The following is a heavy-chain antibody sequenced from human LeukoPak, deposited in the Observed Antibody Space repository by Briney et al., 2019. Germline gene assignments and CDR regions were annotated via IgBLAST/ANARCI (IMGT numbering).Heavy chain of an antibody. D-gene: IGHD3-22*01. V-gene: IGHV3-23*01. J-gene: IGHJ4*02. CDR1: GFTFSSYA. Sequence: GGSLRLSCAASGFTFSSYAMSWVRQAPGKGLEWVSAISGSGGSTYYAGSVKGRFIISRDNSKNTLYLQMNSLRAEDTAVYYCARNYYDSSGSYFDYWGQGTLVTVSS. CDR3: ARNYYDSSGSYFDY. CDR2: ISGSGGST.